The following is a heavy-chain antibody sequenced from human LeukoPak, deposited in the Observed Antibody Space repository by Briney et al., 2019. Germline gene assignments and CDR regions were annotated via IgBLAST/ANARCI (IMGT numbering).Heavy chain of an antibody. CDR2: FLAGGLL. CDR1: GFTFTTNN. CDR3: GRRFCNSCPLDF. D-gene: IGHD2-21*01. J-gene: IGHJ4*02. V-gene: IGHV3-66*04. Sequence: GGSLRLSCVGSGFTFTTNNMYWVRQAPGKGLECVSTFLAGGLLDYADSVRDRFTISRDTSKNTLYLQMNSLSAEDTAVYYCGRRFCNSCPLDFWGQGTLVTVSS.